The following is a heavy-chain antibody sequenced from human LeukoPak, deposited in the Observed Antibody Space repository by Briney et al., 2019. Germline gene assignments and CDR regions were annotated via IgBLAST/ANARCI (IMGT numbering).Heavy chain of an antibody. Sequence: SVKVSCKASGGTFSSYAISWVRQAPGQGLEWMGGIIPIFGTANYAQKFQGRVTITADKSTSTAYMELSSLRSEDTAVYYCARDFHGGATEGCFDYWGQGTLVTVSS. CDR3: ARDFHGGATEGCFDY. V-gene: IGHV1-69*06. J-gene: IGHJ4*02. CDR2: IIPIFGTA. CDR1: GGTFSSYA. D-gene: IGHD1-26*01.